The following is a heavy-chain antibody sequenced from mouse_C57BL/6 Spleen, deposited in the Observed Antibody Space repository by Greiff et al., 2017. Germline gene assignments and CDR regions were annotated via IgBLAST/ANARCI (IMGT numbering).Heavy chain of an antibody. V-gene: IGHV5-4*01. J-gene: IGHJ4*01. CDR2: ISDGGSYT. Sequence: EVQGVESGGGLVKPGGSLKLSCAASGFTFSSYAMSWVRQTPEKRLEWVATISDGGSYTYYPDNLKGRFTISRDNAKNNLYLQMSHLKSEDTAMYYCARAYYRDAMDYWGQGTSVTVSS. D-gene: IGHD2-12*01. CDR3: ARAYYRDAMDY. CDR1: GFTFSSYA.